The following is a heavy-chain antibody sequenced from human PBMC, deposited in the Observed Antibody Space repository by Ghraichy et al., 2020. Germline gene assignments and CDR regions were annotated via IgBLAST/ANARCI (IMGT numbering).Heavy chain of an antibody. CDR1: GFTFTSSA. Sequence: SVKVSCKASGFTFTSSAMQWVRQARGQRLEWIGWIVVGSGNTNYAQKFQERVTITRDMSTSTAYMELSSLRSEDTAVYYCAAVESSGWSNWFDPWGQGTLVTVSS. D-gene: IGHD6-19*01. V-gene: IGHV1-58*02. CDR3: AAVESSGWSNWFDP. J-gene: IGHJ5*02. CDR2: IVVGSGNT.